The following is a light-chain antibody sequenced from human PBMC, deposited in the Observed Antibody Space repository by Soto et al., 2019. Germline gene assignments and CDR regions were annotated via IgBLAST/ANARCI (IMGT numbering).Light chain of an antibody. Sequence: EIVLTESPATLSLSPGERATLSCRASQSVSSYLAWYQQKPGQAPRLLIYGASNRAAGIPERFSGSGSGTDFTLTISRLEPEDFAVYYCQQYEGTFGQGTKVDIK. CDR2: GAS. CDR1: QSVSSY. V-gene: IGKV3-20*01. CDR3: QQYEGT. J-gene: IGKJ1*01.